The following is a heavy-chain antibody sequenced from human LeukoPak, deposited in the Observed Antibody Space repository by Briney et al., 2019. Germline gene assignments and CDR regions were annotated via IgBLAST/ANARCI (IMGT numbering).Heavy chain of an antibody. D-gene: IGHD3-22*01. CDR3: AKDYYDSSGYPGLDAFDI. CDR1: GGTFSSYA. CDR2: IIPIFGTA. J-gene: IGHJ3*02. V-gene: IGHV1-69*13. Sequence: ASVKVSCKASGGTFSSYAISWVRQAPGQGLEWMGGIIPIFGTANYAQKFQGRVTITADESTSTAYMELSSLRSEDTAVYYCAKDYYDSSGYPGLDAFDIWGQGTMVTVSS.